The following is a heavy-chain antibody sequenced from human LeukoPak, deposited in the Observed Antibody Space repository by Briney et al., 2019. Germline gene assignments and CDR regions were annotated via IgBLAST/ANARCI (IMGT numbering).Heavy chain of an antibody. D-gene: IGHD3-22*01. Sequence: PGGSLRLSCAASGFTFSSYGMNWVRQAPGKGLEWVSSISSSSSYIYYADSVKGRFTISRDNAKDSLYLQMTSLRAEDTAVYYCARSYDSSGYYYVAGFGAFDIWGQGTMVTVSS. CDR1: GFTFSSYG. J-gene: IGHJ3*02. CDR2: ISSSSSYI. CDR3: ARSYDSSGYYYVAGFGAFDI. V-gene: IGHV3-21*01.